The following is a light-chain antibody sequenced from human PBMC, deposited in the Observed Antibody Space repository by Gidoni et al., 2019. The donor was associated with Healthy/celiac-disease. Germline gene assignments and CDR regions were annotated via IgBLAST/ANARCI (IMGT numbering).Light chain of an antibody. CDR3: QQRSNWPQNT. J-gene: IGKJ5*01. V-gene: IGKV3-11*01. CDR2: DAS. Sequence: IVLTQSPATLSLSPGERATISCRARQSVRSYLAWYQQKPGQAPRLLIYDASNRATGIPARFSGSGSGTDFTLTISSLEPEDFAVYYCQQRSNWPQNTFGQGTRLEIK. CDR1: QSVRSY.